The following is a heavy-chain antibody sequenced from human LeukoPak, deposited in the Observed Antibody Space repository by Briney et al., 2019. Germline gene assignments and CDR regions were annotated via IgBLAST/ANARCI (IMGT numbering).Heavy chain of an antibody. J-gene: IGHJ4*02. Sequence: GGSLRLSCAASGFTFSSYSMNWVRQAPGKGLEWVSSISSSSSYIYYADSVKGRFTISRDNAKNSLYLQMNSLRAEDTAVYYCAREDSSGPLYYSDYWGQGTLVTVSS. CDR1: GFTFSSYS. CDR3: AREDSSGPLYYSDY. CDR2: ISSSSSYI. V-gene: IGHV3-21*01. D-gene: IGHD3-22*01.